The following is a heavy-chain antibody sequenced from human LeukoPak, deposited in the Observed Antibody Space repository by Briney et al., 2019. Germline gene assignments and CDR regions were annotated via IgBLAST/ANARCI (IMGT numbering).Heavy chain of an antibody. D-gene: IGHD3-22*01. CDR3: ARAYYDSSDAFDI. CDR2: ISYDGSNK. J-gene: IGHJ3*02. V-gene: IGHV3-30*03. CDR1: GFTFSSYE. Sequence: PGGSLRLSCAASGFTFSSYEMNWVRQAPGKGLEWVAVISYDGSNKYYADSVKGRFTISRDNSKNTLYLQMNSLRAEDTAVYYCARAYYDSSDAFDIWGQGTMVTVSS.